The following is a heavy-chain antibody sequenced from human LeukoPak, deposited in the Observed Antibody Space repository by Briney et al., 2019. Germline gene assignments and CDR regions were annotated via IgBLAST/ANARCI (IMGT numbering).Heavy chain of an antibody. CDR2: INHSGST. Sequence: PSETLSLTCAVYGGSFSGYYGSWIRQPPGKGLEWIGEINHSGSTNYNPSLTSRVTLSVDTSKNQFSLKLSSVTAADTAVYYCARGVRDYDILNYWGQGTLVTVSS. CDR1: GGSFSGYY. D-gene: IGHD3-9*01. V-gene: IGHV4-34*01. CDR3: ARGVRDYDILNY. J-gene: IGHJ4*02.